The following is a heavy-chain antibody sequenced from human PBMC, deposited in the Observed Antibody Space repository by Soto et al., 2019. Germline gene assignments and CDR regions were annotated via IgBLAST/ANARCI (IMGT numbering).Heavy chain of an antibody. D-gene: IGHD6-19*01. J-gene: IGHJ4*02. Sequence: EVQLLESGGGLVQPGGSLRLSCAASGFTFSSYAMSWVRQAPGKGLEWVSAISGSGGSTYYADSVQGRFTISRDNSKNTLYLKMNSLRAEDTAVYYCAKDLSVAGRGGGYWGQGTLVTVSS. V-gene: IGHV3-23*01. CDR2: ISGSGGST. CDR3: AKDLSVAGRGGGY. CDR1: GFTFSSYA.